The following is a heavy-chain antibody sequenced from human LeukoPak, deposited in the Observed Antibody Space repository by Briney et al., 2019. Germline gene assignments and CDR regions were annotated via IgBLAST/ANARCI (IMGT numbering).Heavy chain of an antibody. V-gene: IGHV3-11*01. CDR3: ATWTGLVPG. D-gene: IGHD6-19*01. J-gene: IGHJ4*02. Sequence: GGSLRLSCAASGFTFSDYYMSWLRQAPGKGLEWVSYISNSGSSVDYAGSVKGRFAISRDNGKNSLYLQMNSLRAEDTAVYYCATWTGLVPGWGQGTLVTVSS. CDR2: ISNSGSSV. CDR1: GFTFSDYY.